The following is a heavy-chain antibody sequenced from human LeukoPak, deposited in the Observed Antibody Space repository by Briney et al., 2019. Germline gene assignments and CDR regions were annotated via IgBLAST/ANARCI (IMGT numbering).Heavy chain of an antibody. CDR1: GASFSSGDQY. V-gene: IGHV4-31*03. CDR3: SRGLDSRKLGY. J-gene: IGHJ4*02. D-gene: IGHD3-22*01. Sequence: PSETLSLTCTVSGASFSSGDQYWNWIRQSPGKGLEWIGSIHPSGMLYNNQSLESRVTISIDTSKNQFSLNLNSVTAAETAVYFCSRGLDSRKLGYWGQGTLVTVSS. CDR2: IHPSGML.